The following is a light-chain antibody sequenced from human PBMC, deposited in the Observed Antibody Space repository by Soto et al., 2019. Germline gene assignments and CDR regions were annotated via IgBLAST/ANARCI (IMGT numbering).Light chain of an antibody. V-gene: IGKV3D-20*02. CDR1: QSVSSSF. CDR3: QQRSNWPPRIT. CDR2: GAS. J-gene: IGKJ5*01. Sequence: EIVLTQSPGTLSLSPGERATLSCRASQSVSSSFLAWYQQRPGQAPRLIIYGASNRATGIPARFSGSGSGTDFTLTISSLEPEDFAVYYCQQRSNWPPRITFGQGTRLEIK.